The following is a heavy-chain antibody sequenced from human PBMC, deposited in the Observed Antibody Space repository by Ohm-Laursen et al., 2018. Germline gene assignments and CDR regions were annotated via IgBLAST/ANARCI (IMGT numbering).Heavy chain of an antibody. CDR2: IYWDDDK. J-gene: IGHJ3*02. CDR1: GFSLSTSGMC. CDR3: VHRLGYGDLLGAFDI. Sequence: TQTLTLTCTFSGFSLSTSGMCVSWIRQPPGKALEWLALIYWDDDKRYGPSLKSRLTITKDTSKSQVVLTMTNMDPVDTATYYCVHRLGYGDLLGAFDIWGQGSMVTVS. D-gene: IGHD2-21*01. V-gene: IGHV2-5*05.